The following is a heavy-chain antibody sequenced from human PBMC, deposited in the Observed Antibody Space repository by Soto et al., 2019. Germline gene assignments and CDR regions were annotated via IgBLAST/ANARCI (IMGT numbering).Heavy chain of an antibody. Sequence: LSLTCAASGFTFSSYAMSWVRQAPGKGLEWVSAISGSGGSTYYADSVKGRFTISRDNSKNTLYLQMNSLRAEDTAVYYCAKSPRGMVRGVPYFDYWGQGTLVTVSS. CDR1: GFTFSSYA. D-gene: IGHD3-10*01. J-gene: IGHJ4*02. CDR2: ISGSGGST. V-gene: IGHV3-23*01. CDR3: AKSPRGMVRGVPYFDY.